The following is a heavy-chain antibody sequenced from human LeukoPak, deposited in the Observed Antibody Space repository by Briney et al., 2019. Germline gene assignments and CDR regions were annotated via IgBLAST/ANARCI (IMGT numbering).Heavy chain of an antibody. CDR2: IYSGGST. J-gene: IGHJ4*02. V-gene: IGHV3-53*01. Sequence: GGSLRLSCAASGFTVSSNYMSWVRQAPGKGLEWVSVIYSGGSTYYADSVKGRFTISRDNSKNTLYLQMNSLRAEDTAVYYCARVSGELWFGELDYWGQGTLVTVSS. CDR1: GFTVSSNY. CDR3: ARVSGELWFGELDY. D-gene: IGHD3-10*01.